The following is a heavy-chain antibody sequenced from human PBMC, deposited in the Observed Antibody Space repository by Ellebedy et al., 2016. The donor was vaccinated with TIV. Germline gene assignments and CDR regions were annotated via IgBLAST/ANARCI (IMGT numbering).Heavy chain of an antibody. J-gene: IGHJ3*01. D-gene: IGHD2-2*01. Sequence: GESLKISCKGSGYNFPRHWIGWVRQMPGKGLEWMGIIFPDDSETRYSPSFEGQVTISADRSSNTAYLQWTSLKASDTATYYCVRGGYQLVYQPLDVWGQGTLVSVSS. V-gene: IGHV5-51*01. CDR3: VRGGYQLVYQPLDV. CDR1: GYNFPRHW. CDR2: IFPDDSET.